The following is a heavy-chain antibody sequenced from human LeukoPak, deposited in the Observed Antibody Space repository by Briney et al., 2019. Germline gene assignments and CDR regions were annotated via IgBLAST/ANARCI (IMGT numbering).Heavy chain of an antibody. J-gene: IGHJ4*02. D-gene: IGHD5-24*01. CDR1: GFTFSIYS. CDR3: AREEGGDGYNYY. V-gene: IGHV3-21*01. Sequence: PGGSLRLSCAASGFTFSIYSMNGVRQAPGKGLEGVASISSRSSYIYYADSVKGRFTISRDNAKHSLYLKMNSLRAEGTAVYYCAREEGGDGYNYYWGQGTLVTVSS. CDR2: ISSRSSYI.